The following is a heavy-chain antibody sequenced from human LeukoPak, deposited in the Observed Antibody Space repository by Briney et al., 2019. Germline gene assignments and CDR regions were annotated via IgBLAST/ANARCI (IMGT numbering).Heavy chain of an antibody. J-gene: IGHJ3*02. CDR1: GGTFGSYA. CDR2: IIPIFGTA. CDR3: ARDSGVDGYIDI. Sequence: ASVKVSCKASGGTFGSYAISWVRQAPGQGLEWMGGIIPIFGTANYAQKFQGRVTITADESTSTACMELSSLRSEDTAVYYCARDSGVDGYIDIWGQGTMVTVSS. V-gene: IGHV1-69*13. D-gene: IGHD3-10*01.